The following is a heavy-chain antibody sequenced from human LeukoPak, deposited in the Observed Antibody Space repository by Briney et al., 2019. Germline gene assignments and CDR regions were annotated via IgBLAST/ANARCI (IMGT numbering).Heavy chain of an antibody. Sequence: GESLKISCKGSGYSFTSYWIGWVRQMPGKGLEWMGIIYPGDSDTRYSPSFQGQVTISADKSISTAYLQWSSLKASDTAMYYCARLGTIKTGYYYMDVWGKGTTVTVSS. J-gene: IGHJ6*03. D-gene: IGHD4/OR15-4a*01. CDR3: ARLGTIKTGYYYMDV. CDR1: GYSFTSYW. CDR2: IYPGDSDT. V-gene: IGHV5-51*01.